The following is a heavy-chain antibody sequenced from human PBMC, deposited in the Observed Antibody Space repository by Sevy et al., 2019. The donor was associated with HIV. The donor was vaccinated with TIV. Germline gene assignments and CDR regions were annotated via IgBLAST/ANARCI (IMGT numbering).Heavy chain of an antibody. CDR3: ARDPTLFNDYGDYRWVTNGMDV. CDR1: GYTFTSYG. V-gene: IGHV1-18*01. D-gene: IGHD4-17*01. Sequence: ASVKVSCKASGYTFTSYGISWVRQAPGQGLEWMGWISAYNGNTNYAQKLQGRVTMTTDTSTSTAYMELRSLRSDDTAVYYCARDPTLFNDYGDYRWVTNGMDVWGQGTTVTVSS. CDR2: ISAYNGNT. J-gene: IGHJ6*02.